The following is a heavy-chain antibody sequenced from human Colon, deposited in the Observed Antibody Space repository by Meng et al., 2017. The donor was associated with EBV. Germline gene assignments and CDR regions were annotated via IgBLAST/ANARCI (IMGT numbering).Heavy chain of an antibody. Sequence: LLTALETWSVNVASSGGSLGGYFWSLIRQSPGKGLVWIGEINHSGSTKFNPSLASRVSISVDTSENQVSLKLTSVTAADTAVYYCARRTTVNLRSFDSWGQGTLVTVSS. CDR2: INHSGST. J-gene: IGHJ4*02. CDR1: GGSLGGYF. V-gene: IGHV4-34*01. D-gene: IGHD4-17*01. CDR3: ARRTTVNLRSFDS.